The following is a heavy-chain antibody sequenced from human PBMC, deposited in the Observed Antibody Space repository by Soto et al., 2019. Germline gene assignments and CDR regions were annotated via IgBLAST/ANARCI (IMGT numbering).Heavy chain of an antibody. CDR2: ISSNGDYT. V-gene: IGHV3-30*18. Sequence: GGSLRLSCAASGFTFSSFGIHWVRQAPGKRLEWVAVISSNGDYTNHGDSVKGRFTITRDNSKNTLYLQMNSLRAEDTAVYYCANLQLWFSYWGQGTLVTVS. CDR3: ANLQLWFSY. CDR1: GFTFSSFG. D-gene: IGHD5-18*01. J-gene: IGHJ4*02.